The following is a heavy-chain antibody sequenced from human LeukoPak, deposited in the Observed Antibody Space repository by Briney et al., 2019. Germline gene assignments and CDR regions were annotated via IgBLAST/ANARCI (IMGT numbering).Heavy chain of an antibody. V-gene: IGHV4-30-4*01. D-gene: IGHD3-22*01. CDR3: ARPYYYDSRIDP. CDR1: GGSISSGDYY. J-gene: IGHJ5*02. Sequence: SQTLSLTCTVSGGSISSGDYYWSWIRQPPGKGLEWIAYMYYGGSTYYNPSLKSRVTMSADTSKNQLSLKLSSVTAADTAVYYCARPYYYDSRIDPGGQGILVTVSS. CDR2: MYYGGST.